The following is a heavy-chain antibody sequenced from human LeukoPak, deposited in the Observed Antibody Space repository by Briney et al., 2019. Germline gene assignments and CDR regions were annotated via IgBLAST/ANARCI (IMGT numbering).Heavy chain of an antibody. V-gene: IGHV1-69*04. D-gene: IGHD3-10*01. CDR3: ASSYGSGSSTYCYYVLDV. J-gene: IGHJ6*02. Sequence: ASVKVSCKASGGTFSSYAIGWVRQAPGQGLEWMGRIIPIFGIANYAQKFQGRVTITADKSTSTAYMELSSLRSEDTAVYYCASSYGSGSSTYCYYVLDVWGQGTTVTVSS. CDR2: IIPIFGIA. CDR1: GGTFSSYA.